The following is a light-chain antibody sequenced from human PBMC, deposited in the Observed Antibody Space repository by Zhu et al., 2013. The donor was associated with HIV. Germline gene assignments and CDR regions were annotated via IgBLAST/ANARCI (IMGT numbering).Light chain of an antibody. CDR3: QQYNTYPYS. CDR2: DAS. Sequence: DIXMTQSPSTLSASVGDRVTITCRASQSISTWLAWYQQKPGKAPVLLISDASNLQSGVPSRFSGSGSGTEFTLTISSLQPDDFATYYCQQYNTYPYSFGQGTKLEIK. CDR1: QSISTW. J-gene: IGKJ2*03. V-gene: IGKV1-5*01.